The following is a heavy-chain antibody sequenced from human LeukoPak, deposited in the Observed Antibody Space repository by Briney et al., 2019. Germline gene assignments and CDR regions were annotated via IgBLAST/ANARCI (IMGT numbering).Heavy chain of an antibody. CDR3: AREYCSSTSCYPNDWYFDL. D-gene: IGHD2-2*01. Sequence: SETLSLTCTVSGGSISSSPYYWGWIRQPPGKGLEWIGTIYYRGSTYSNPSLNSRVTISLDTSKNQFSLRLRSVTAADTAMYYCAREYCSSTSCYPNDWYFDLWGRGTLVTVSS. CDR2: IYYRGST. CDR1: GGSISSSPYY. J-gene: IGHJ2*01. V-gene: IGHV4-39*02.